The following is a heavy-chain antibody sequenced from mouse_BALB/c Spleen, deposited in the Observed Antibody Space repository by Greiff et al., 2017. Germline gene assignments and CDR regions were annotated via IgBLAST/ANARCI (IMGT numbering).Heavy chain of an antibody. J-gene: IGHJ2*01. Sequence: VQLQQSGAELVRPGASVTLSCKASGYTFTDYEMHWVKQTPVHGLEWIGAIDPETGGTAYNQKFKGKATLTADKSSSTAYMELRSLTSEDSAVYYCTEPLLDYWGQGTTLTVSS. V-gene: IGHV1-15*01. CDR3: TEPLLDY. CDR1: GYTFTDYE. CDR2: IDPETGGT.